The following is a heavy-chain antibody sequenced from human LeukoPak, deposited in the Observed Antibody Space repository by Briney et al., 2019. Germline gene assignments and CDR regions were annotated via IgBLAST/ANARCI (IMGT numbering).Heavy chain of an antibody. CDR1: GFTFSSYA. Sequence: GGSLRLSCAASGFTFSSYAMSWVRQVPGKGLEWVSAISGSGGSTYYADSVKGRFTISRDNSKNTLYLQMDSLRSEDTAVYYCARPQAYYFDYWGQGTLVTVSS. CDR3: ARPQAYYFDY. J-gene: IGHJ4*02. CDR2: ISGSGGST. V-gene: IGHV3-23*01.